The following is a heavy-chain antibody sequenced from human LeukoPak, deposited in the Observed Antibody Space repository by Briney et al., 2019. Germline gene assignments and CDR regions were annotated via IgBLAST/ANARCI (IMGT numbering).Heavy chain of an antibody. Sequence: GGSLRLSCAASGFTFSSYGMHWVRQAPGKGLEWVAVIWYDGSNKYYADSVKGRFTISRDNSKNTLYLQMNSLRAEDTAVYYCARDLNRYCSGGSCYTKDYWGQGTLVTVSS. V-gene: IGHV3-33*01. CDR3: ARDLNRYCSGGSCYTKDY. J-gene: IGHJ4*02. CDR1: GFTFSSYG. D-gene: IGHD2-15*01. CDR2: IWYDGSNK.